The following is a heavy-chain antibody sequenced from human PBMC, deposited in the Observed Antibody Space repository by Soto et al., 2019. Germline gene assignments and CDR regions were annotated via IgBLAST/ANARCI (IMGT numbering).Heavy chain of an antibody. J-gene: IGHJ5*02. Sequence: PSETLSLTCSVSGASITTYYWSWIRQPPGKGLEWMGSISYSGSTKYNPSLESRVMISLDTSKNQFSLRLTSVTAADTALYYCARDWDSSGLFDPWGQGALVTVSS. D-gene: IGHD3-10*01. CDR3: ARDWDSSGLFDP. CDR2: ISYSGST. CDR1: GASITTYY. V-gene: IGHV4-59*01.